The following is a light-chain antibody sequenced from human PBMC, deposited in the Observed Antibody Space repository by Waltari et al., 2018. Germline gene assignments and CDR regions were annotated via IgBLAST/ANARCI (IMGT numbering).Light chain of an antibody. Sequence: IQMPQSPSTLSAPVGDSVHITCRASQSISRGLAWYQQKPGKAPKLLIYKASSLESGVPSGFSGSGSGTEFTLTISSLRPDDFATYYCQQYNSFPYTFGQGTKLEIK. CDR3: QQYNSFPYT. J-gene: IGKJ2*01. V-gene: IGKV1-5*03. CDR2: KAS. CDR1: QSISRG.